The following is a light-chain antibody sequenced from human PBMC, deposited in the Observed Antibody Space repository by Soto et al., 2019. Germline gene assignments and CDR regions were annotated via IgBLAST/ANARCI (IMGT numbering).Light chain of an antibody. CDR3: SSYTSSSTLV. CDR1: SSDVGLYNR. J-gene: IGLJ2*01. CDR2: EVS. V-gene: IGLV2-18*02. Sequence: QSALTQPPSVSGSPGQSVTISCTGTSSDVGLYNRVSWYQQPPGTAPKLMIYEVSNRPSGVPDRFSGSKSGNTASLTISGLQAEDEADYYCSSYTSSSTLVFGGGTKLTVL.